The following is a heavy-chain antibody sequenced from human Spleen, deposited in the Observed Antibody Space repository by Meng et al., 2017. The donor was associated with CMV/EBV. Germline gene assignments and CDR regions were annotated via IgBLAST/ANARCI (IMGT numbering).Heavy chain of an antibody. CDR2: IRYDGSNK. J-gene: IGHJ4*02. D-gene: IGHD3-3*01. CDR1: GFTFSDYY. V-gene: IGHV3-30*02. Sequence: GGSLRLSCAASGFTFSDYYMTWIRQAPGKGLEWVAFIRYDGSNKYYADSVKGRFTISRDNSKNTLYLQMNSLTAEDTAVYYCASGLFGIAYWGQGTLVTVSS. CDR3: ASGLFGIAY.